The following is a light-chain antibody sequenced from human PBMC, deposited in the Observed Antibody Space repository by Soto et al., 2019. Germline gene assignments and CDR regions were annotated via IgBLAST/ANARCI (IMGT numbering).Light chain of an antibody. CDR2: ASF. J-gene: IGKJ5*01. Sequence: EIVLTQSPGTLSLSPGEGATLSCRASQSVSNNFLAWYQQIPGQAPRLLIYASFNRATGIPDRFSASGSGTDLTLTISRLESEDFAVYYCQQYGSSPITFGQGTRLEIK. CDR3: QQYGSSPIT. CDR1: QSVSNNF. V-gene: IGKV3-20*01.